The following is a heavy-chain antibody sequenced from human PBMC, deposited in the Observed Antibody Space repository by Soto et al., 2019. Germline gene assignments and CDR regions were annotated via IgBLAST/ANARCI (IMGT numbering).Heavy chain of an antibody. Sequence: PSQTLSLTCVISGDSVSSNSAAWNWIRQSPSRGLEWLGRTYYRPKWYNDYAVSVKSRITINPDTSKNQFSLQLNSVTPEDTAVYYCARDISLDCSGGSCYRVFDYWGQGTLVTVSS. V-gene: IGHV6-1*01. D-gene: IGHD2-15*01. CDR1: GDSVSSNSAA. CDR2: TYYRPKWYN. CDR3: ARDISLDCSGGSCYRVFDY. J-gene: IGHJ4*02.